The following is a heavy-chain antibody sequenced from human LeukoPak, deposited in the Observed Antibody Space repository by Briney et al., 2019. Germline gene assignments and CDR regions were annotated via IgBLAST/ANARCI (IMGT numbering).Heavy chain of an antibody. D-gene: IGHD3-22*01. V-gene: IGHV4-4*07. CDR3: ARVEAGGMGHYYDSSGYLDY. CDR2: IYTSGST. CDR1: GGSISSYY. Sequence: SETLSLTCTVSGGSISSYYWSWIRQPAGKGLEWIGRIYTSGSTYYNPSLKSRVTISVDTSKNQFSLKLSSVTAVDTAVYYCARVEAGGMGHYYDSSGYLDYWGQGTLVTVSS. J-gene: IGHJ4*02.